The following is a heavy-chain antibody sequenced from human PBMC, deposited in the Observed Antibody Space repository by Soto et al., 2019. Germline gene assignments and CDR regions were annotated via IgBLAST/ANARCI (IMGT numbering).Heavy chain of an antibody. CDR2: INGGDGNT. CDR1: GYTFTSYA. J-gene: IGHJ4*02. Sequence: QVQLVQSGAEVKKPGVSVNISCKASGYTFTSYAIHWVRLAPGQRPEWMGWINGGDGNTKYSPKFQGRVTITRDTSAGTAYREWSSLRSEDTAIYYCATGPRREYWGQGSLVTVSS. CDR3: ATGPRREY. V-gene: IGHV1-3*01.